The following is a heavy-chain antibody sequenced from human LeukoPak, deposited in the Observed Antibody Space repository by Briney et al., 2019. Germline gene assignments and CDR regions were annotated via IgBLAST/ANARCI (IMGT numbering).Heavy chain of an antibody. J-gene: IGHJ4*02. Sequence: PGGSLRLSCAASGFTFSSYAISWVRQAPGKGLEWVSAISGSGGSTYYADSVKGRFTISRDNSKNTLYLQMNSLRAEDTAVYYCAKGRGGYNIIDYWGQGTLVTVSS. CDR3: AKGRGGYNIIDY. V-gene: IGHV3-23*01. D-gene: IGHD5-24*01. CDR2: ISGSGGST. CDR1: GFTFSSYA.